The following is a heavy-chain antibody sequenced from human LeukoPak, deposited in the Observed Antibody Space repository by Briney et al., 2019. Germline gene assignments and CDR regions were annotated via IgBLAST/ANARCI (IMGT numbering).Heavy chain of an antibody. CDR3: ARGTRHGWELVV. Sequence: GGSLRLSCAASGFTFSSYEMNWVRQAPGKGLEWVSYISSSGSTISYADSVKGRFTISRGNAKNSLFLQMNSLRAEDTAVYYCARGTRHGWELVVWGQGTLVTVSS. V-gene: IGHV3-48*03. CDR2: ISSSGSTI. CDR1: GFTFSSYE. J-gene: IGHJ4*02. D-gene: IGHD1-26*01.